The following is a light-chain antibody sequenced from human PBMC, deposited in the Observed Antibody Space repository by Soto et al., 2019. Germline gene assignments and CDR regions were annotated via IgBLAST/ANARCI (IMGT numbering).Light chain of an antibody. Sequence: IQMTQSPSTLSASVGDRVTITCRASQGISSYLAWYQQKPGKAPKLLIYAASTLQSGVPSRFSGSGSGTDFTLTISCLQSEDFATYYCQQYYSYPSFGPGTKVDIK. V-gene: IGKV1-8*01. J-gene: IGKJ3*01. CDR2: AAS. CDR1: QGISSY. CDR3: QQYYSYPS.